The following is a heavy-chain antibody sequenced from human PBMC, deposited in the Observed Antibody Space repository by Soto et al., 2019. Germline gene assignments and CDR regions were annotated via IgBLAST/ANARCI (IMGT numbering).Heavy chain of an antibody. D-gene: IGHD2-15*01. V-gene: IGHV3-7*01. CDR1: GFTFSSYW. Sequence: GGSLRLSCAASGFTFSSYWMSWVRQAPGKGLEWVANIKQDGSEKYYVDSVKGRFTISRDNAKNSLYLQMNSLRAEDRAVYYCAVVVAARRWFENSGRAFDIWGQGTMVTVSS. J-gene: IGHJ3*02. CDR2: IKQDGSEK. CDR3: AVVVAARRWFENSGRAFDI.